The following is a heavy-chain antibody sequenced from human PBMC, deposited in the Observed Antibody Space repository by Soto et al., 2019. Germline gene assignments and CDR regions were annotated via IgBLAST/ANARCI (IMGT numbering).Heavy chain of an antibody. CDR1: SGSISSSNW. V-gene: IGHV4-4*02. CDR2: IYHSGST. D-gene: IGHD6-6*01. CDR3: ARVGLYSSSSQEYLPYFDY. J-gene: IGHJ4*02. Sequence: SETLSLTCAVSSGSISSSNWWSWVRQPPGKGLEWIGEIYHSGSTNYNPSLKSRVTISVDKSKNQFSLKLSSVTAADTAVYYCARVGLYSSSSQEYLPYFDYWGQGTLVTVSS.